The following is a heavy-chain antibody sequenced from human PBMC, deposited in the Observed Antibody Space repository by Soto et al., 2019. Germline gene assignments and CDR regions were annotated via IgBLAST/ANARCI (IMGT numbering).Heavy chain of an antibody. V-gene: IGHV1-3*01. D-gene: IGHD1-26*01. CDR2: INAGNGNT. Sequence: SVKVSCKASGYTFTSYAIHWVRQPPGQRLEWMGWINAGNGNTKYSEQFQGRVTFTRDTSAGTVYMQLSSLTSEDTAVYYCARDDSGFSGSHYIDYFNYWGQGALVTVSS. CDR1: GYTFTSYA. J-gene: IGHJ4*02. CDR3: ARDDSGFSGSHYIDYFNY.